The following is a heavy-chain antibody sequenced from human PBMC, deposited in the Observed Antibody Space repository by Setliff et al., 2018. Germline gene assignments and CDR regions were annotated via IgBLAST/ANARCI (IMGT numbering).Heavy chain of an antibody. Sequence: PSETLSLTCIVSSGSISTSNYFWGWVRQPPGRGLEWIGSMYSSGTTNFNPSLKSRVTISVDTSKTQFSLKLTSVTAADTAVYYCARAPRYFDPTGSYSDFWGQGTLVTVSS. J-gene: IGHJ4*02. D-gene: IGHD3-22*01. CDR2: MYSSGTT. CDR3: ARAPRYFDPTGSYSDF. CDR1: SGSISTSNYF. V-gene: IGHV4-39*07.